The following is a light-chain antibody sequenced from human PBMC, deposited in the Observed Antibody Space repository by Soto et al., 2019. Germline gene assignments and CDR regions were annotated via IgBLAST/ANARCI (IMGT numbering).Light chain of an antibody. CDR3: NSYAGSYTIGV. V-gene: IGLV2-11*01. Sequence: QSVLTQPRSVAGSPGQSVTISCTGTSRDVGGYDYVSWYQHRPGEAPKLMIYDVNKRPSGVPDRFSGSRSGNTASLTISGLQAEDEADYYCNSYAGSYTIGVFGGGTKLTVL. CDR2: DVN. J-gene: IGLJ3*02. CDR1: SRDVGGYDY.